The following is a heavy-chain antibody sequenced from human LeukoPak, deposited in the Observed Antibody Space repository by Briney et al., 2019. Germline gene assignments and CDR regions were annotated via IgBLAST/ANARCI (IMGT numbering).Heavy chain of an antibody. CDR1: ELTVISTY. V-gene: IGHV3-66*01. Sequence: GGSLGPSVVISELTVISTYMSWFRQAPGKGLEWVAVIYSGGTTNYADSVKGRFIVYRDSSKNTLYLQINSLRAEDTAVYYCASKVTTGYWGQGTLVTVSS. D-gene: IGHD4-17*01. J-gene: IGHJ4*02. CDR2: IYSGGTT. CDR3: ASKVTTGY.